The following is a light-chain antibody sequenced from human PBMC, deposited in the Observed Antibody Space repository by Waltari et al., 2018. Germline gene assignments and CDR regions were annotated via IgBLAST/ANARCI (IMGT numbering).Light chain of an antibody. Sequence: QSALTQPASVSGSPGQSITISCTGTSSDVGGYKSVSWYQQHPDKAPKLVIFDVSNRPSGIPSRFSGSKSGNTASLTISGLQPEDEADYYCSSFASGDTHVFGTGTKLTVL. CDR2: DVS. J-gene: IGLJ1*01. CDR3: SSFASGDTHV. CDR1: SSDVGGYKS. V-gene: IGLV2-14*03.